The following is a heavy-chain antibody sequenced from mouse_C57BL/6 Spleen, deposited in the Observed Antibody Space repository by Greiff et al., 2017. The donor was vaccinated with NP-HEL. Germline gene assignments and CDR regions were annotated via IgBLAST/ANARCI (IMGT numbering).Heavy chain of an antibody. Sequence: VQLKESGGGLVKPGGSLKLSCAASGFTFSDYGMHWVRQAPEKGLEWVAYISSGSSTIYYADTVQGRFTISRDNANNTLFLQITSLRSEDTAMYYCARGTTVVATGAMDYWGQGTSVTVSS. CDR1: GFTFSDYG. CDR3: ARGTTVVATGAMDY. V-gene: IGHV5-17*01. J-gene: IGHJ4*01. D-gene: IGHD1-1*01. CDR2: ISSGSSTI.